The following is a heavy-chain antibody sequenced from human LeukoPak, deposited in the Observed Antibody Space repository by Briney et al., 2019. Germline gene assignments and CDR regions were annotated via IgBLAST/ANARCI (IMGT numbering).Heavy chain of an antibody. Sequence: ASVKVSCKASVYTFTSYGISWVRQATGQGLEWMGWMSPNSGNTGYAQKFQGRVTMTRNTSISTAYMELSSLRSEDTAVYYCARHIAAAGNNWFDPWGQGTLVTVSS. D-gene: IGHD6-13*01. CDR3: ARHIAAAGNNWFDP. V-gene: IGHV1-8*02. CDR1: VYTFTSYG. CDR2: MSPNSGNT. J-gene: IGHJ5*02.